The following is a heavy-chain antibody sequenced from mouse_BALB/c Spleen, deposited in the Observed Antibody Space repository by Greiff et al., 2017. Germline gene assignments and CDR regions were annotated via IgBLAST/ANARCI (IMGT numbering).Heavy chain of an antibody. CDR3: ARDAGDYDKGWYFDV. Sequence: EVQVVESGGDLVKPGGSLKLSCAASGFTFSSYGMSWVRQTPDKRLEWVATISSGGSYTYYPDSVKGRFTISRDNAKNTLYLEMSSLRSEDTAMYYCARDAGDYDKGWYFDVWGAGTTVTVSS. CDR1: GFTFSSYG. J-gene: IGHJ1*01. CDR2: ISSGGSYT. V-gene: IGHV5-6*01. D-gene: IGHD2-4*01.